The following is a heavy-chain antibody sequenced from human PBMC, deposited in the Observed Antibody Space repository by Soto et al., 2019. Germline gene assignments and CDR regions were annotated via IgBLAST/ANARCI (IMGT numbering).Heavy chain of an antibody. CDR3: ASVARQGYCSGGSCSDY. J-gene: IGHJ4*02. D-gene: IGHD2-15*01. V-gene: IGHV1-46*01. Sequence: QVQLVQSGAEVKKPGASVKVSCTASGYTFTSYYMHWVRQTPGQGLEWMGIINPSGGSTSYAQKFQGRFTMTRDTSTRTVYMALSSLRSEDTAVYYCASVARQGYCSGGSCSDYWGQGTLVTVSS. CDR1: GYTFTSYY. CDR2: INPSGGST.